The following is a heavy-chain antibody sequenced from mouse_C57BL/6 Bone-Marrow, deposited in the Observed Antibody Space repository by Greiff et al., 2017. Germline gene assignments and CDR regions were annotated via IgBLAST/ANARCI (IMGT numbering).Heavy chain of an antibody. J-gene: IGHJ1*03. V-gene: IGHV1-9*01. CDR1: GYTFTGYW. CDR2: ILPGSGST. D-gene: IGHD1-1*01. CDR3: ASGGSYGPYWYFDV. Sequence: VQLQESGAELMKPGASVKLSCKATGYTFTGYWIEWVKQRPGHGLEWIGEILPGSGSTNYNEKFKGKATFTADPSSNTAYMQLCSLTTEVSAVYYCASGGSYGPYWYFDVWGTGTTVTVSS.